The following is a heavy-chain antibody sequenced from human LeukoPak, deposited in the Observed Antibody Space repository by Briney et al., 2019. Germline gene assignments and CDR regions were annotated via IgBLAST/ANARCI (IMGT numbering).Heavy chain of an antibody. Sequence: GGSLRLSCAASGFTLSSYWMHWVRQAPGKGLVWVSRINTDGSSTTYADSVKGRFTISRDNSKNTLYLQMNSLRAEDTAMYYCARGLGYCTSTTCLLPFDYWGQGTLVTVSS. V-gene: IGHV3-74*01. CDR3: ARGLGYCTSTTCLLPFDY. D-gene: IGHD2-2*01. CDR2: INTDGSST. J-gene: IGHJ4*02. CDR1: GFTLSSYW.